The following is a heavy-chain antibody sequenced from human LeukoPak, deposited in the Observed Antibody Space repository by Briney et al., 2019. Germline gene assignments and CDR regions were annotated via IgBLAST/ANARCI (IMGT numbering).Heavy chain of an antibody. Sequence: PSETLSLTCSVSGASITNNKYYWAWIRQPPEKGLEWIGSIFYSGSAYYNSSLQSRLSMSVDTSKNQFSLKLSSVTAADTAVYYCASGGAFDIWGQGTMVTVSS. D-gene: IGHD4-23*01. CDR2: IFYSGSA. J-gene: IGHJ3*02. CDR3: ASGGAFDI. V-gene: IGHV4-39*07. CDR1: GASITNNKYY.